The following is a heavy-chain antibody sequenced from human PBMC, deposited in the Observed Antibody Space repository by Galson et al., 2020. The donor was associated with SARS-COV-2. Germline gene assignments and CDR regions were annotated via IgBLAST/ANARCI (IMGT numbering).Heavy chain of an antibody. D-gene: IGHD7-27*01. CDR1: GGTFSSYA. V-gene: IGHV1-69*13. J-gene: IGHJ6*02. Sequence: SVKVSCKASGGTFSSYAISWVRQAPGQGLEWMGGIIPIFGTANYAQKFQGRVTITADESTSTAYMELSSLRSEDTAVYYCARELGGPSFYYYYGMGVWGQGTTVTVSS. CDR3: ARELGGPSFYYYYGMGV. CDR2: IIPIFGTA.